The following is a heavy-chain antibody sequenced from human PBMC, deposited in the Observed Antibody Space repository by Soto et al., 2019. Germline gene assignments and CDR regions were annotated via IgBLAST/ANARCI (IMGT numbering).Heavy chain of an antibody. Sequence: PSEPLSLTCTVSGGSISSYYWSWIRQPPGKGLEWIGYIYYSGSTNYNPSLKSRVTISVDTSKNQFSLKLSSVTAADTAVYYCARVRTSITGTTRPYYYYGMDVWGQGTTVTVSS. CDR1: GGSISSYY. D-gene: IGHD1-7*01. CDR3: ARVRTSITGTTRPYYYYGMDV. CDR2: IYYSGST. J-gene: IGHJ6*02. V-gene: IGHV4-59*01.